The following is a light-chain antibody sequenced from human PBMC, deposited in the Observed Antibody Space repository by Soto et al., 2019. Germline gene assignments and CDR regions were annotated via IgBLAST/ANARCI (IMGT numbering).Light chain of an antibody. CDR3: QSFDSRLSAPV. Sequence: QSVLTQPPSVSGAPGQRVTISCTGNSSNIGSPFDVHWYQHLPGTAPRLLIYANNNRPSGVPDRFSGSKSGTSASLAITGLQGDDEADYYCQSFDSRLSAPVFGGGTKVTVI. V-gene: IGLV1-40*01. J-gene: IGLJ2*01. CDR2: ANN. CDR1: SSNIGSPFD.